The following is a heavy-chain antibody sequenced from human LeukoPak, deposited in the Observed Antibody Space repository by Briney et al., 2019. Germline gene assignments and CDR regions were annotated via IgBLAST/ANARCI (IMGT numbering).Heavy chain of an antibody. J-gene: IGHJ3*02. V-gene: IGHV4-38-2*02. Sequence: SETLSLTCTVSGYSISTGYYWDWIRQPPGKGLEWIGTFYHGGSTYYNPSLKSRVTISVDTSKNQFSLNLTSVTAADTAVYYCARESTTVVTPDAFDIWGQGTMVTVSS. CDR2: FYHGGST. D-gene: IGHD4-23*01. CDR1: GYSISTGYY. CDR3: ARESTTVVTPDAFDI.